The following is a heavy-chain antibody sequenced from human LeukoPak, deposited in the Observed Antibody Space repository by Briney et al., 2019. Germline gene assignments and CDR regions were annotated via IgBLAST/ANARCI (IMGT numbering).Heavy chain of an antibody. D-gene: IGHD1-7*01. CDR2: INPNSGGT. J-gene: IGHJ4*02. Sequence: GASVTVSCKASGYTFTGYYMHWVRQAPGQGLEWMGRINPNSGGTNYAQKFQGRVTMTRDTSISTAYMELSRLRSDDTAVYYCAREDRLELYVFDYWGQGTLVTVSS. CDR3: AREDRLELYVFDY. V-gene: IGHV1-2*06. CDR1: GYTFTGYY.